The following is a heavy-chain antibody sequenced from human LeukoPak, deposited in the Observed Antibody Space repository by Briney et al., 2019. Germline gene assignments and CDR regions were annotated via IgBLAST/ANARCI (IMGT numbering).Heavy chain of an antibody. J-gene: IGHJ2*01. CDR1: GFSFSSYA. CDR3: AKDGDYGGWYFDL. D-gene: IGHD4-23*01. V-gene: IGHV3-23*01. CDR2: ISGSGGST. Sequence: PGGSLRLFCAASGFSFSSYAMSWVRQAPGKGLEWVSGISGSGGSTYYADSVKGRFSTSRDNSKNTLYLQMNSLRAEDTAVYYCAKDGDYGGWYFDLWGRGTVVTVSS.